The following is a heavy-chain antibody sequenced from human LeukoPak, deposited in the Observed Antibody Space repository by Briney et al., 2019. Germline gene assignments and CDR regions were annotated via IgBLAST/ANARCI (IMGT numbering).Heavy chain of an antibody. J-gene: IGHJ4*02. CDR2: IYYSGRI. CDR3: VSPRGFSYGYFDY. CDR1: GGSISSSTYY. Sequence: PSETLSLTCTLSGGSISSSTYYWGWIRQPPGKGLEWIGSIYYSGRIYYNPSLKSRLTISVDTSKNQFSLKLSSVTAADTAVYYCVSPRGFSYGYFDYWGQGTLVTVSS. V-gene: IGHV4-39*01. D-gene: IGHD5-18*01.